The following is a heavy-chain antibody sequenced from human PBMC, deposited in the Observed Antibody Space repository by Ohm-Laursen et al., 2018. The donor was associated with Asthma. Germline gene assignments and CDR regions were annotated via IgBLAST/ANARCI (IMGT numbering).Heavy chain of an antibody. V-gene: IGHV3-30*07. D-gene: IGHD6-13*01. CDR3: AREYASGWYPCFDY. Sequence: DSVKGRFTISRDNSKNTLYLQMNSLRPEDTAVYYCAREYASGWYPCFDYWGQGTLVTVSS. J-gene: IGHJ4*02.